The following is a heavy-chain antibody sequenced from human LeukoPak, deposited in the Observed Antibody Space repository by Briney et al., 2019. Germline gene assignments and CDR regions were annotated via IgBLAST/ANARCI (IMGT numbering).Heavy chain of an antibody. CDR3: AKVRGGDSRRPNDY. V-gene: IGHV3-30*02. D-gene: IGHD2-21*02. Sequence: GGSLRLSCAASGFTFSSYGMHRVRQAPGKGLEWVAFIRYDGINKYYADSVKGRFTISRDNSKNTLYLQMNSLRAEDTAVHYCAKVRGGDSRRPNDYWGQGTLVTVSS. J-gene: IGHJ4*02. CDR1: GFTFSSYG. CDR2: IRYDGINK.